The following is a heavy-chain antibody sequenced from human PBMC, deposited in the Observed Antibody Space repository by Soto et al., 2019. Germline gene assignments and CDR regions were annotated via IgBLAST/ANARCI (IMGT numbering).Heavy chain of an antibody. Sequence: ASVKVSCKASGYTFTSYAMHWVRQAPGQRLEWMGWINAGNGNTKYSQKFQGRVTITRDTSISTAYMELSRLRSEDTAVYYCARDIMGSSSHNNWFDPWGQGTLVTVSS. J-gene: IGHJ5*02. V-gene: IGHV1-3*01. D-gene: IGHD6-13*01. CDR3: ARDIMGSSSHNNWFDP. CDR2: INAGNGNT. CDR1: GYTFTSYA.